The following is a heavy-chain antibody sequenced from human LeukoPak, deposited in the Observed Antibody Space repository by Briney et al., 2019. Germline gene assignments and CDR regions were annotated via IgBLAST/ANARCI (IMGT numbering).Heavy chain of an antibody. J-gene: IGHJ4*02. Sequence: SETLSLTCAVYGGSFSGYYWSWIRQPPGKGLGWIGEINHSGSTNYNPSLKSRVTISVDTSKNQFSLKLSSVTAADTAVYYCASSGWYLNYWGQGTLVTVSS. CDR1: GGSFSGYY. CDR2: INHSGST. V-gene: IGHV4-34*01. CDR3: ASSGWYLNY. D-gene: IGHD6-19*01.